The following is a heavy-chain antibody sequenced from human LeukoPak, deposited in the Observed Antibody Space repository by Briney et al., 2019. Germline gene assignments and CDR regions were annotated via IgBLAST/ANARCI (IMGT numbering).Heavy chain of an antibody. J-gene: IGHJ4*02. Sequence: SGTLSLTCAVSGGSISSSNWWSWVRQPPGKGLEWIGEIYHSGSTNYNPSLKSRVTISVDKSKNQFSLKLSSVTAADTAVYYCARQRRRVATIRYFDYWGQGTLVTVSS. CDR2: IYHSGST. D-gene: IGHD5-12*01. V-gene: IGHV4-4*02. CDR3: ARQRRRVATIRYFDY. CDR1: GGSISSSNW.